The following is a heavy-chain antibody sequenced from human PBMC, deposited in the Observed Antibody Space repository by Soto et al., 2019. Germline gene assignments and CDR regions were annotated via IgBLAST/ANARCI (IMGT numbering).Heavy chain of an antibody. CDR3: ARHGSRWASNFDY. CDR1: GGSLSSSSYY. CDR2: IYYSGST. J-gene: IGHJ4*02. D-gene: IGHD6-13*01. Sequence: LSETLSHSCSVSGGSLSSSSYYWGWIRQPPGKGLEWLGSIYYSGSTYYNPSLKSRVTISVDTSKNQFSLKLSSVTAADTAVYYCARHGSRWASNFDYWGQGTLVTVSS. V-gene: IGHV4-39*01.